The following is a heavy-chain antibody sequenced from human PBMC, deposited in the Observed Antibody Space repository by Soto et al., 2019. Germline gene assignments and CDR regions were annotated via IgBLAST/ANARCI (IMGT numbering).Heavy chain of an antibody. CDR3: AKDKDSIAARPDY. D-gene: IGHD6-6*01. Sequence: EVQLVESGGGLVQPGGSLRLSCAASGFTFSSYWMHWVRQAPGKGLVWVSRINSDGSSTSYADSVKGRFTISRDNAKNTLYLQMNSLRAEDTAVYYCAKDKDSIAARPDYWGQGTLVTVSS. CDR2: INSDGSST. J-gene: IGHJ4*02. CDR1: GFTFSSYW. V-gene: IGHV3-74*01.